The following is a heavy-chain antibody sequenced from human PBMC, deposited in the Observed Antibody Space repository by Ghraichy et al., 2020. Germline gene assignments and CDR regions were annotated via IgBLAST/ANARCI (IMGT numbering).Heavy chain of an antibody. CDR1: GFSFSDYS. CDR2: ITGSSITI. V-gene: IGHV3-48*01. J-gene: IGHJ2*01. D-gene: IGHD6-13*01. CDR3: ARHPLPRRAAVGDWYFGL. Sequence: GGSLRLSCEGSGFSFSDYSMNWVRLTPRKALEWVSYITGSSITIFYTDSVKGRFTISRDNAKNSLYLQMNSLRAEDTAVYYCARHPLPRRAAVGDWYFGLWGRRTLVTVSS.